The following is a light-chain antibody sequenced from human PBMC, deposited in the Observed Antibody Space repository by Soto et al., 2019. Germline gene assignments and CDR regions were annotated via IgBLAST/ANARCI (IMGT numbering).Light chain of an antibody. Sequence: EIVMTQSPATLSVSPGERATLFCRASQSVSSKFAGYQQKPGQAPRVLIFGASTRATGIPARFSGSGSGTEFTLTISSLQSEDFAVYYCQHYNDWPPTWTFGQGTRVEIK. CDR2: GAS. V-gene: IGKV3-15*01. CDR1: QSVSSK. J-gene: IGKJ1*01. CDR3: QHYNDWPPTWT.